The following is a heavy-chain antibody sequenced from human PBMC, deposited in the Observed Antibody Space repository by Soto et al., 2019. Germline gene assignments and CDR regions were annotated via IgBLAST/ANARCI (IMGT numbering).Heavy chain of an antibody. CDR3: AITNAGGYYDYVWGSDRHPDS. CDR2: MNPNSGNT. CDR1: GYTFTSYD. J-gene: IGHJ4*02. D-gene: IGHD3-16*02. V-gene: IGHV1-8*01. Sequence: QVQLVQSGAEVKKPGASVKVSCKASGYTFTSYDINWVRQATGQGLEWMGWMNPNSGNTGYAQKFQGRVTMTRNTSISTAYMELSSLRSEDTAVYYCAITNAGGYYDYVWGSDRHPDSWGQGTLVTVSS.